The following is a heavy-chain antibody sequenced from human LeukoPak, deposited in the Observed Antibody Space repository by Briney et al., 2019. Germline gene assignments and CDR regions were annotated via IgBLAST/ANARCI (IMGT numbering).Heavy chain of an antibody. V-gene: IGHV4-39*01. CDR2: IYYSGST. Sequence: SETLSLTCTVSGGSISSSSYYWGWIRQPPGKGLEWIGSIYYSGSTYYYPSLKSRVTTSVDTSKSQFSLKLSPVTAADTAVYYCGRHHYDRNGYNWFDPWGQGTLVTVSS. CDR1: GGSISSSSYY. CDR3: GRHHYDRNGYNWFDP. D-gene: IGHD3-22*01. J-gene: IGHJ5*02.